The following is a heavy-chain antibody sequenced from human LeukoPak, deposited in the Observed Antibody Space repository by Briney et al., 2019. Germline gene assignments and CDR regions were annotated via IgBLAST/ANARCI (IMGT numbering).Heavy chain of an antibody. Sequence: SVKVSCKASGGTFSSYAISWVRQAPGQGLEWMGGIIPIFGTANYAQKFQGRVMITADESTSTAYMELSSLRSEDTAVYYCARDPSTVTTGFDYWGQGTLVTVSS. CDR1: GGTFSSYA. D-gene: IGHD4-17*01. CDR2: IIPIFGTA. J-gene: IGHJ4*02. CDR3: ARDPSTVTTGFDY. V-gene: IGHV1-69*01.